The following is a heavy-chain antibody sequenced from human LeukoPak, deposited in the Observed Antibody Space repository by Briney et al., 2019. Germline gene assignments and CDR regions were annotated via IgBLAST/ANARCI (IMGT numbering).Heavy chain of an antibody. CDR1: GGSISSYY. Sequence: SETLSLTCTVSGGSISSYYWSWIRQPPGKGLESIGYIYYSNTNYNPSLKSRVTISVDKSKNQFSLKVSSVTAADTAVYYCARDASLQMGAFDVWGQGTMVTVSS. V-gene: IGHV4-59*12. J-gene: IGHJ3*01. CDR3: ARDASLQMGAFDV. D-gene: IGHD1-1*01. CDR2: IYYSNT.